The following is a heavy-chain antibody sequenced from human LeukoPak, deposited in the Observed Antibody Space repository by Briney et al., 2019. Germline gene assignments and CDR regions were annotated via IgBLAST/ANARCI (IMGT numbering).Heavy chain of an antibody. CDR1: GYTFTNYG. V-gene: IGHV1-18*01. Sequence: ASVKVSCKASGYTFTNYGVSWVRQALGQGLEWMGWINGYNGNTKYAQKLQGRVTMTTETSTSTAYMELRSLRSDDTAVYYCAAEAYCSSTSCSSNAFDIWGQGTMVTVSS. D-gene: IGHD2-2*01. CDR3: AAEAYCSSTSCSSNAFDI. CDR2: INGYNGNT. J-gene: IGHJ3*02.